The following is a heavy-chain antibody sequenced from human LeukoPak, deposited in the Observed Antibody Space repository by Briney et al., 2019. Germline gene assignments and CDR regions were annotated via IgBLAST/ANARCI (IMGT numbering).Heavy chain of an antibody. Sequence: PGGSLRLSCAASGFTFSSYGMHWVRQAPGKGLEWVAVISYDGSNKYYADSAKGRFTISRDNSKNTLYLQMNSLRAEDTAVYYCAKETLWGDYYGSGSPADYWGQGTLVTVSS. CDR1: GFTFSSYG. J-gene: IGHJ4*02. CDR2: ISYDGSNK. V-gene: IGHV3-30*18. CDR3: AKETLWGDYYGSGSPADY. D-gene: IGHD3-10*01.